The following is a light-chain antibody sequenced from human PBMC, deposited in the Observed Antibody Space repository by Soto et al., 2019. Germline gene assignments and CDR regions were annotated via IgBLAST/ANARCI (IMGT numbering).Light chain of an antibody. CDR3: QTWGTGIQGV. J-gene: IGLJ3*02. V-gene: IGLV4-69*01. Sequence: QSVLTQSPSASASLGASVKLTCTLSSGHSSNAIAWHQQRPQKGPRYLMKLKSDGSHTKGDGIPDRFSGSSSGTERHLTISSLQSEDEAYYYCQTWGTGIQGVFGGGTKLTVL. CDR1: SGHSSNA. CDR2: LKSDGSH.